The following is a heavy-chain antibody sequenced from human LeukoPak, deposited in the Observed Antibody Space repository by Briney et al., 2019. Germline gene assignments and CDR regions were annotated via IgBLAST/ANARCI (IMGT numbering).Heavy chain of an antibody. CDR2: INPNSGGT. CDR3: AREADIRGRLDP. V-gene: IGHV1-2*02. D-gene: IGHD5-12*01. J-gene: IGHJ3*01. Sequence: ASVKVSCKASGYTFTGYYMHWVRQAPGQGLEWMGWINPNSGGTNYAQKFQGRVTMTRDTSISTAYMELSRLRSDDTAVYYCAREADIRGRLDPWGQGIMVTVSS. CDR1: GYTFTGYY.